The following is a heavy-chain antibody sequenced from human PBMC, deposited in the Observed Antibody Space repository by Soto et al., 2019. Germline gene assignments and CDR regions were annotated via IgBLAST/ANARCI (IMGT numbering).Heavy chain of an antibody. V-gene: IGHV4-61*01. CDR2: VFYSGST. D-gene: IGHD3-22*01. CDR1: GGSVSDGSYY. J-gene: IGHJ5*02. CDR3: AREISAYLDL. Sequence: SETLSLTCTVSGGSVSDGSYYWTWIRQPPGKGLEWIGYVFYSGSTYYNPSLKSRVTISVDTSNNQFSLKLTSMTAADTAVYYCAREISAYLDLWGQGTLVTVSS.